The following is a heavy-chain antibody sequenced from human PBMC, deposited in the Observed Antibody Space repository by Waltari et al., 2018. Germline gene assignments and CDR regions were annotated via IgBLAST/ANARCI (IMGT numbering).Heavy chain of an antibody. D-gene: IGHD4-4*01. CDR1: GGSFSGYY. CDR3: ARDLPYSNGYYGMDV. Sequence: QVQLQQWGAGLLKPSETLSLTCAVYGGSFSGYYWSWIRQPPGKGLEWIGEINHSGSTNYNPSLKSRVTISVDTSKNQFSLKLSSVTAADTAVYYCARDLPYSNGYYGMDVWGQGTTVTVSS. CDR2: INHSGST. V-gene: IGHV4-34*01. J-gene: IGHJ6*02.